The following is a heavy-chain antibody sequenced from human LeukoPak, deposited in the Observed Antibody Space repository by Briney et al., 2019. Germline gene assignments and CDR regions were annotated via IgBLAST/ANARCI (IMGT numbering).Heavy chain of an antibody. J-gene: IGHJ6*03. V-gene: IGHV3-23*01. CDR3: AKAAPHYYGSYYMDV. D-gene: IGHD3-10*01. CDR1: GFTFSSYG. CDR2: ISGSGGST. Sequence: PGGSLRLSCAASGFTFSSYGMSWVRQAPGKGLEWVSAISGSGGSTYYADSVKGRFTISRDNSKNTLYLQMNSLRAEDTAVYYCAKAAPHYYGSYYMDVWGKGTTVTIPS.